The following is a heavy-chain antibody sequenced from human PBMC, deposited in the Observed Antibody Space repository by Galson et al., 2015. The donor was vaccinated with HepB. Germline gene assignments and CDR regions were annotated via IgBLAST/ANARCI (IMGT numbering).Heavy chain of an antibody. CDR1: GYTFSSYS. D-gene: IGHD2-15*01. J-gene: IGHJ5*02. CDR3: ARGAFVVVLRPNQNNWFDP. Sequence: SVKVSCKASGYTFSSYSIAWVRQAPGQGLEWMGWINPNNHYTNYAQKVQGRVTMTTNTSTSTAYMELRSLRSDDTAVYYCARGAFVVVLRPNQNNWFDPWGQGTLVTVSS. CDR2: INPNNHYT. V-gene: IGHV1-18*01.